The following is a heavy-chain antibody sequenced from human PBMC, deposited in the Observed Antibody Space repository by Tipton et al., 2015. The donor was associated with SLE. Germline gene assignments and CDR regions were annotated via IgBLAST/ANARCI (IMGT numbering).Heavy chain of an antibody. J-gene: IGHJ5*02. V-gene: IGHV4-39*07. CDR3: ARGDYDFWSGFWFDP. D-gene: IGHD3-3*01. Sequence: LRLSCTVSGGSISSYYWGWIRQPPGKGLEWIGSIYYSGSTYYNPSLKSRVTISVDTSKNQFSLKLSSVTAADTAVYYCARGDYDFWSGFWFDPWGQGTLVTVSS. CDR1: GGSISSYY. CDR2: IYYSGST.